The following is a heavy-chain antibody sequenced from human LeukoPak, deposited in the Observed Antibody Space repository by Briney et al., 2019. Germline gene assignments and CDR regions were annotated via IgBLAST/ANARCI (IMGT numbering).Heavy chain of an antibody. CDR3: AKTYCGGDCSFHY. CDR2: ISGTGGTT. D-gene: IGHD2-21*02. Sequence: GGSLRLSCAASGFTFSSYAMSWVRQAPGKGLEWVSAISGTGGTTYYADSVKGRFTISRDNSKNTLYLQMNSLRADDTAVYYCAKTYCGGDCSFHYWGRGTLVTVSS. J-gene: IGHJ4*02. CDR1: GFTFSSYA. V-gene: IGHV3-23*01.